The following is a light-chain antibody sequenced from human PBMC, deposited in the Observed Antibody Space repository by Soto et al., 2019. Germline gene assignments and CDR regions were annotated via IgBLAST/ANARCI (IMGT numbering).Light chain of an antibody. CDR2: KAS. CDR1: QSISAW. V-gene: IGKV1-5*03. Sequence: DIQMTQSPSTLSASVGERVTITCRASQSISAWLAWYQQKPGKAPKLLIYKASNVESGVPSRFSGSGSGTEFTLTISSLQPDYFANYYCQQYHSYPLPFGQGTRLEIK. J-gene: IGKJ5*01. CDR3: QQYHSYPLP.